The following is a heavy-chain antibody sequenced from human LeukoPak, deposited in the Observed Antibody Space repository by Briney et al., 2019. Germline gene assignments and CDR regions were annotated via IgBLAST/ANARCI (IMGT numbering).Heavy chain of an antibody. V-gene: IGHV1-2*06. CDR3: ARDRYPMVIPYFDY. CDR1: GYTFTGYY. J-gene: IGHJ4*02. D-gene: IGHD3-22*01. CDR2: INPNSGGT. Sequence: ASVKVSCKASGYTFTGYYMHWVRQAPGQGLEWMGRINPNSGGTNYAQKFQGRVTMTRDTSISTAYMELRSLRSDDTAVYYCARDRYPMVIPYFDYWGQGTLVTVSS.